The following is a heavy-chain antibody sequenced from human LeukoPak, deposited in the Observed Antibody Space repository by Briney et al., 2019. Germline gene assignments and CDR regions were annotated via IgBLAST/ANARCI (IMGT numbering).Heavy chain of an antibody. V-gene: IGHV1-2*02. J-gene: IGHJ4*02. CDR2: INPNSGGT. CDR1: GYTFTGYY. CDR3: ARDSRYSSGPFDY. D-gene: IGHD6-19*01. Sequence: ASVQVSCKASGYTFTGYYMHWVRQAPGQGLEWMGWINPNSGGTNYAQKFQGRVTMTRDTSISTAYMELSGLRSDDTAVYYCARDSRYSSGPFDYWGQGTLVTVSS.